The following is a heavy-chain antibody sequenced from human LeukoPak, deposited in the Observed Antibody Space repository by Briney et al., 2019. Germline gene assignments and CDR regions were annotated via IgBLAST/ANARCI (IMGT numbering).Heavy chain of an antibody. CDR3: ARAAISTYDSSGYYFDY. J-gene: IGHJ4*02. CDR1: GFTFSSHW. D-gene: IGHD3-22*01. CDR2: INQHGSEK. Sequence: GGSLRLSRAASGFTFSSHWMSWVRQAPGKGLEWAANINQHGSEKYYVDSVKGRFTISRDNAKNLLYLQMNSLRAEDTAVYYCARAAISTYDSSGYYFDYWGQGTLVTVSS. V-gene: IGHV3-7*01.